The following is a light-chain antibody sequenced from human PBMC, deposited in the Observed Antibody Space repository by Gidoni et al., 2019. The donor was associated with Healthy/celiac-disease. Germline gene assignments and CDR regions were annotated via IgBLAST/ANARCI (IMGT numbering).Light chain of an antibody. CDR2: GAS. CDR3: QQYNNWPALT. J-gene: IGKJ4*01. Sequence: EIVMTQSPATLAVSPGERATLYCRASQSVSSNLAWYQQKPGQAPRLLIYGASTRATGIPARFSGSGSGTEFTLTISSLQSEDFAVYYCQQYNNWPALTFXGXTKVEIK. CDR1: QSVSSN. V-gene: IGKV3-15*01.